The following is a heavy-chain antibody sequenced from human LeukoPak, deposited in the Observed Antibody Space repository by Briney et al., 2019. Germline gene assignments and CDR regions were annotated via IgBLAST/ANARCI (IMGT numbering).Heavy chain of an antibody. D-gene: IGHD3-22*01. CDR2: ISGSGGST. CDR3: AKDLRSGYYYVGSYFDY. Sequence: GGSLRLSCAASGFTFSSYAMSWVRQAPGKGLEWVSAISGSGGSTYYADSVKGRFTISRDNSKNTLYLQMNSLRAEDTAVYYCAKDLRSGYYYVGSYFDYWGQGTLVTVSS. V-gene: IGHV3-23*01. CDR1: GFTFSSYA. J-gene: IGHJ4*02.